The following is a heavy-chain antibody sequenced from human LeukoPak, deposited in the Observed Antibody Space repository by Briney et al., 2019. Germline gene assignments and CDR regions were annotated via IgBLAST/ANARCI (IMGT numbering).Heavy chain of an antibody. CDR3: ATVHLSEEYYDFWSGYSY. V-gene: IGHV1-69*13. CDR2: IIPIFGTA. J-gene: IGHJ4*02. D-gene: IGHD3-3*01. Sequence: SVKVSCKASGGTFSSYAISWVRQAPGQGLEWMGGIIPIFGTANYAQKFQGRVTITADESTSTAYMELCSLRSEDTAVYYCATVHLSEEYYDFWSGYSYWGQGTLVTVSS. CDR1: GGTFSSYA.